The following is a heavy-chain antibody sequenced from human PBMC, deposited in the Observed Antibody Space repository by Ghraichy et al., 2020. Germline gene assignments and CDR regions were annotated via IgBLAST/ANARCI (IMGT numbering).Heavy chain of an antibody. CDR3: ARVHQPRGEFGY. CDR2: INHSGST. Sequence: SCAVYGGSFSGYYWSWIRQPPGKGLEWIGEINHSGSTNYNPSLKSRVTISVDTSKNQFSLKLSSVTAADTAVYYCARVHQPRGEFGYWGLGTLVTVSS. CDR1: GGSFSGYY. D-gene: IGHD3-16*01. J-gene: IGHJ4*02. V-gene: IGHV4-34*01.